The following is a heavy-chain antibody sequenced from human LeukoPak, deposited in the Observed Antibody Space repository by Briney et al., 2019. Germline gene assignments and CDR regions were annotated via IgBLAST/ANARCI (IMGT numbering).Heavy chain of an antibody. D-gene: IGHD4-17*01. Sequence: GGSLRLSCAASGFTFSSYWMHWVRQAPGKGLVWVSRINSDGSSTSYADSVKGRFTISRDNAKNTLYLQMNSLRAEDTAVYYCARPSDYGDYRVIMDFDIWGKGTMVTVSS. CDR3: ARPSDYGDYRVIMDFDI. CDR2: INSDGSST. CDR1: GFTFSSYW. J-gene: IGHJ3*02. V-gene: IGHV3-74*01.